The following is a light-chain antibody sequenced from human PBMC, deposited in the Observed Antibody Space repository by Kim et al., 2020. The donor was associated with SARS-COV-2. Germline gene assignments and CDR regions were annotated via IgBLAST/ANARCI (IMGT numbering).Light chain of an antibody. CDR2: YDS. CDR3: QVWDSSRDRV. J-gene: IGLJ2*01. CDR1: NIGSKS. V-gene: IGLV3-21*04. Sequence: SYELTQPPSVSVAPGKTARITCGGNNIGSKSVHWYQQKPGQAPVLVIYYDSDRPSGIPERFSGSNSGNTATLTISRVEAVDEADYYCQVWDSSRDRVFGGGTQLTVL.